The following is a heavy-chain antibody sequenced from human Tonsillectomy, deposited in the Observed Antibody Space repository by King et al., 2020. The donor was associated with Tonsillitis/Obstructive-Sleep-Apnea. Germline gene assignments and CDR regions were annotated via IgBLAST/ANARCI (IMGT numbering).Heavy chain of an antibody. Sequence: VQLVQSGAEVKKPGASVKVSCKASGYTFTSYDINWVRQATGQGLEWMGWMNPNSGNTGYAQKFQGRVTMTRNTSISTAYMELSSLRSEDTAVYYCATTKRGVVRKKGYYYYMDVWGKGTTVTVSS. CDR1: GYTFTSYD. J-gene: IGHJ6*03. CDR2: MNPNSGNT. D-gene: IGHD1-14*01. V-gene: IGHV1-8*01. CDR3: ATTKRGVVRKKGYYYYMDV.